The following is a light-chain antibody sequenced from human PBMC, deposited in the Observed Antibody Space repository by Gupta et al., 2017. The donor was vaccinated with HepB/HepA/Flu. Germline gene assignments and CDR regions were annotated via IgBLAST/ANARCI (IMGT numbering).Light chain of an antibody. Sequence: SYELTQPPSLSVSPGQTASITCSGDKLGDEYTCWYQQKPGQSPVLVIYQDTKRPSGIPERFSGSNSGNTATLTISGTQAMDEADYYCQAWDSSNVVFGGGTKLTVL. J-gene: IGLJ2*01. CDR1: KLGDEY. CDR3: QAWDSSNVV. CDR2: QDT. V-gene: IGLV3-1*01.